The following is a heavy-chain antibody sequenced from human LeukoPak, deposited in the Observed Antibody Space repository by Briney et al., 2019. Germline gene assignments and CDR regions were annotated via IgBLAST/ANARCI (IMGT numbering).Heavy chain of an antibody. Sequence: GASVKVSCKASGYTFTSYYMHWVRQAPGQGLEWMGIINPSGGSTSYAQKFQGRVTMTRDTSTSTVYMELSSLRSGDTAVYYCARDLSQMTTVTTPLGYWGQGTLVTVSS. CDR3: ARDLSQMTTVTTPLGY. CDR1: GYTFTSYY. J-gene: IGHJ4*02. CDR2: INPSGGST. D-gene: IGHD4-17*01. V-gene: IGHV1-46*01.